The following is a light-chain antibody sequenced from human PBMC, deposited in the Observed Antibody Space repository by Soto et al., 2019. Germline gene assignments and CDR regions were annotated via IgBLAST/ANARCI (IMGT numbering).Light chain of an antibody. CDR2: SNN. Sequence: QSVLTQPPSASGTPGQRVTISCSGSSSNIGSNTVNWYQQLPGTAPKLLIYSNNQRPSGVPQRFSGSKSGPSASLAISGRQSEDEADYYCAAWDDSLNGYVFGTGTKVNVL. J-gene: IGLJ1*01. CDR3: AAWDDSLNGYV. V-gene: IGLV1-44*01. CDR1: SSNIGSNT.